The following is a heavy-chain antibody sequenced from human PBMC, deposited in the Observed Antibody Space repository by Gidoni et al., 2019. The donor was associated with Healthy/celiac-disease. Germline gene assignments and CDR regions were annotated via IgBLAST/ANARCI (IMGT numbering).Heavy chain of an antibody. CDR1: GFTFSSYA. Sequence: EVQLLESGGGLVQPGGSLRLSCAASGFTFSSYAMSWVRPAPGKGLEGVSAISGSGVSTYYADSVKGRFTISRDNSKNTLYLQMNSLRAEDTAVYYCAKDTVIVVAPHSGFDYWGQGTLVTVSS. CDR3: AKDTVIVVAPHSGFDY. V-gene: IGHV3-23*01. D-gene: IGHD3-22*01. J-gene: IGHJ4*02. CDR2: ISGSGVST.